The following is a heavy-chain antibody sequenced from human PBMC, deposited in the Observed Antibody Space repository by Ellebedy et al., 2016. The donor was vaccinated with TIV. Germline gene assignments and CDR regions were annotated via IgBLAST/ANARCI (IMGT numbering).Heavy chain of an antibody. CDR2: IRQEGDEI. V-gene: IGHV3-7*01. D-gene: IGHD4-17*01. CDR3: ARRASYGDYAVQVNPWFDP. J-gene: IGHJ5*02. Sequence: PGGSLRLSCAASGFNFRSYWMTWVRQAPGKGLEWVAKIRQEGDEIYYVDSVKGRFTISRDNAKNSLFLQMNSLRVEETAVYYCARRASYGDYAVQVNPWFDPWGQGTLVTVSS. CDR1: GFNFRSYW.